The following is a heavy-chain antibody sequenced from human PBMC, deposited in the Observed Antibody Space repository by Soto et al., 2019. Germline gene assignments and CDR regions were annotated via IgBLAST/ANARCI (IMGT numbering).Heavy chain of an antibody. Sequence: QVQLVESGGGVVQPGRSLRLSCAASGFTFSSYGMHWVRQAPGKGLEWVAVISYDGSNKYYADSVKGRFTISRDNSKNTXYXXMNSLRAEDTAVYYCASRGVFAGAKTWYYYYGMDVWGQGTTVTVSS. CDR3: ASRGVFAGAKTWYYYYGMDV. D-gene: IGHD3-16*01. V-gene: IGHV3-30*03. CDR1: GFTFSSYG. J-gene: IGHJ6*02. CDR2: ISYDGSNK.